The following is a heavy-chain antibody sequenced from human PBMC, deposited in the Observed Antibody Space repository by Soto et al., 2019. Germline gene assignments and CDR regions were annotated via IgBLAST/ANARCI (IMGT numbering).Heavy chain of an antibody. CDR1: GYTFTSYG. CDR2: ISAYNGNT. V-gene: IGHV1-18*01. CDR3: ARTGYSSGWYVHYFDY. D-gene: IGHD6-19*01. J-gene: IGHJ4*02. Sequence: ASVKVSCKASGYTFTSYGISWVRQAPGQGLEWMGWISAYNGNTNYAQKLQGRVTMTTDTSTSTAYMELRSLRSDDPAVYYCARTGYSSGWYVHYFDYWGQGTLVTVSS.